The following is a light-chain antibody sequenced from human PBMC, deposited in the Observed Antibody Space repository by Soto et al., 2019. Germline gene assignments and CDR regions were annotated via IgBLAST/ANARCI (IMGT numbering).Light chain of an antibody. CDR2: GAS. J-gene: IGKJ5*01. Sequence: EIVMTQSPATPSGSPGERALLPRRASQSVSSDLAWYHQKPGQAPRLLIYGASTRATGIPARFSGSGSGTDFTLTISSLQPEDFATYYCQQSYRTPITFGQGTRLEIK. CDR1: QSVSSD. CDR3: QQSYRTPIT. V-gene: IGKV3-15*01.